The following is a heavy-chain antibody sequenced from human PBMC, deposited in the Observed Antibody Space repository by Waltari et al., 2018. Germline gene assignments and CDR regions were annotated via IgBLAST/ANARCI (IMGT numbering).Heavy chain of an antibody. CDR2: IDWDYDK. CDR3: ARIWTPDNAINQPPDP. V-gene: IGHV2-70*15. Sequence: QVTLRESGPALVKPTQTLRLTCAFSGFSLITSGVCVTWIRQPPVKALGCLARIDWDYDKWYNTSLRTRLAISKDTSKNQVVLTMTNMDPVDTATYYCARIWTPDNAINQPPDPWGQGTLVIVSS. D-gene: IGHD2-21*01. J-gene: IGHJ5*02. CDR1: GFSLITSGVC.